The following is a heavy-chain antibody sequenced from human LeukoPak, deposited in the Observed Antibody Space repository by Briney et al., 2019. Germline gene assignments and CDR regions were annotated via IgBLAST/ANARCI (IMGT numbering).Heavy chain of an antibody. D-gene: IGHD6-13*01. V-gene: IGHV3-7*01. CDR2: INKDGSEK. CDR3: VRGSYSSSWYNWFDP. J-gene: IGHJ5*02. Sequence: GGSLRLSCAASGFTFSNYWMSWVRLAPGKGLEWVANINKDGSEKNYVDSVKGRFTISRDNADNSLHLQMNSLRAEDTAVYYCVRGSYSSSWYNWFDPWGQGTLVTVSS. CDR1: GFTFSNYW.